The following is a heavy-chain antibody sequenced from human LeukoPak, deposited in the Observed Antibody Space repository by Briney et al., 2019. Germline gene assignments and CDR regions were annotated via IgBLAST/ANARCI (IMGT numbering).Heavy chain of an antibody. Sequence: GGSLRLSCAASGFTFSSYDTHWVRQATGKGLEWVSAIGTAGDTYYPGSVKGRFTISRENAKNSLYLQMNSLRAGDTAVYYCARGGKQWPAGPIDVLGKGTTVTVSS. D-gene: IGHD6-19*01. CDR3: ARGGKQWPAGPIDV. CDR2: IGTAGDT. CDR1: GFTFSSYD. V-gene: IGHV3-13*01. J-gene: IGHJ6*03.